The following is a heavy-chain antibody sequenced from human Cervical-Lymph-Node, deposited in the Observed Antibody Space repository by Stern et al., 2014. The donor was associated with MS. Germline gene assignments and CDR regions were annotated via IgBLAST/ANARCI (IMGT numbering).Heavy chain of an antibody. Sequence: VHLVESGAEVKKPGASVKVSCKASGYTFSVYQIHWVRQAPGQGLEWMGRISPHSGDTNYAQRFQGRVSMTRDTSIRTVYMELSSLRSDDAAVYYCARDLVYSGGLQRYFDYWGQGTLVTVSS. CDR1: GYTFSVYQ. D-gene: IGHD2-15*01. J-gene: IGHJ4*02. CDR2: ISPHSGDT. V-gene: IGHV1-2*06. CDR3: ARDLVYSGGLQRYFDY.